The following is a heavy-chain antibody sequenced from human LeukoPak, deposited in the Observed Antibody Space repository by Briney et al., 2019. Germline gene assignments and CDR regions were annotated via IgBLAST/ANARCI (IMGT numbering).Heavy chain of an antibody. D-gene: IGHD6-13*01. CDR2: IYTSGST. CDR1: DGSISSGIYY. CDR3: AKEIAAGGTWYFGY. J-gene: IGHJ4*02. Sequence: PSETLSLTCTVSDGSISSGIYYWSWIRQPAGKGLEWIGRIYTSGSTNYNPSLKSRVTISVDTSKNQFSLKLNSVTAADTAVYYCAKEIAAGGTWYFGYWGQGTLVTVSS. V-gene: IGHV4-61*02.